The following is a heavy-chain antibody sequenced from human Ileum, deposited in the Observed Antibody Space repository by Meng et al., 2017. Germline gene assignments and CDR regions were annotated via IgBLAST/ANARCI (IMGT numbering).Heavy chain of an antibody. Sequence: GQLVESGGGLVQPGGSLRLAFTASGFTFSSSWMHWVRQVPGKGLVWVSRIKYDGSITMYADFVKGRFTISRDNAKNTLYLQMNNLRAEDTAVYYCARSDWFDPWGQGTLVTVSS. J-gene: IGHJ5*02. CDR2: IKYDGSIT. CDR3: ARSDWFDP. V-gene: IGHV3-74*03. CDR1: GFTFSSSW.